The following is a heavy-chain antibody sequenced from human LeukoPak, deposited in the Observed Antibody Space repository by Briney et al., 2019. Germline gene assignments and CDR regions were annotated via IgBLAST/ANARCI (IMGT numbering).Heavy chain of an antibody. CDR2: ISSSSYT. V-gene: IGHV3-69-1*01. J-gene: IGHJ6*02. CDR3: ARAPHYSNYGPYYYGMDV. D-gene: IGHD4-11*01. CDR1: GFSFSNYY. Sequence: GGSLRLSCAASGFSFSNYYMNWVRQAPGKGLEWVSYISSSSYTNYADSVKGRFTISRDNAKNSLYLQMNSLRAEDTAVYYCARAPHYSNYGPYYYGMDVWGQGTTVTVSS.